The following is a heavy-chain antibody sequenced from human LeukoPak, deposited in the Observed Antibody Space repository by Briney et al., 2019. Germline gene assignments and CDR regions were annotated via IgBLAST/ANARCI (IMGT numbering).Heavy chain of an antibody. CDR2: INHSGST. CDR1: GGSFSGYY. D-gene: IGHD3-3*01. J-gene: IGHJ4*02. CDR3: ARLSDFWSGYYNRGFDY. V-gene: IGHV4-34*01. Sequence: SETLSLTCAVYGGSFSGYYWSWIRQPPGKGLEWIGEINHSGSTNYNPSLKSRVTISVDTSKNQFSLKLSSVTAADTAVYYCARLSDFWSGYYNRGFDYWGQGTLVTVSS.